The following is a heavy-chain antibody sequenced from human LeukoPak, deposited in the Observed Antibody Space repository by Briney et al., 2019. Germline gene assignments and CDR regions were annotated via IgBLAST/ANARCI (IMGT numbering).Heavy chain of an antibody. V-gene: IGHV5-51*01. J-gene: IGHJ4*02. CDR3: ARLTIFGVVPGLDYFDY. Sequence: GESLKISCKGSGYSFTSYWIGWVRQMPGKGLEWLGIIYPGDSDTRYSPSFQGQVTISADKSISTAYLQWSSLKASDTAMYYCARLTIFGVVPGLDYFDYWGQGTLVTVSS. CDR2: IYPGDSDT. D-gene: IGHD3-3*01. CDR1: GYSFTSYW.